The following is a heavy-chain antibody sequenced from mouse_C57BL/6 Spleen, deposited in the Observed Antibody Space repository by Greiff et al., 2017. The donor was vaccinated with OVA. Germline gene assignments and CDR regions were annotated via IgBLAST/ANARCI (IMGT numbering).Heavy chain of an antibody. CDR3: ARHEATAQATGTRAMDY. J-gene: IGHJ4*01. V-gene: IGHV1-62-2*01. CDR1: GYTFTEYT. CDR2: FYPGSGSK. Sequence: QVQLQQSGAELVKPGASVKLSCKASGYTFTEYTIHWVKQRSGQGLEWIGWFYPGSGSKKYNEKFKDKATLTADKSSSTAYMELSRLTSEASAVYYCARHEATAQATGTRAMDYWGQGTSVTVSS. D-gene: IGHD3-2*02.